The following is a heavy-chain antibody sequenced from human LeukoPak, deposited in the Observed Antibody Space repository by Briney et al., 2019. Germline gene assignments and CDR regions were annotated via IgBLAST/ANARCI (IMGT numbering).Heavy chain of an antibody. V-gene: IGHV4-59*01. CDR1: GGSISSYY. Sequence: PSETLSLTCTVSGGSISSYYWSWIRQPPGKGLGWIGYIYYSGSTNYNPSLKSRVTISVDTSKNQFSLKLSSVTAADTAVYYCARGVLYYDILTGYQPYYYYMDVWGKGTTVTVSS. CDR2: IYYSGST. D-gene: IGHD3-9*01. J-gene: IGHJ6*03. CDR3: ARGVLYYDILTGYQPYYYYMDV.